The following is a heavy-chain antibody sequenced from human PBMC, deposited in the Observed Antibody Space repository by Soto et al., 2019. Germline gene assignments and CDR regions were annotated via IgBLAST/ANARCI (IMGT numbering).Heavy chain of an antibody. CDR1: GYTFTSYG. V-gene: IGHV1-18*01. Sequence: ASVKVSCKASGYTFTSYGISWVRQAPGQGLEWMGWISAYNGNTNYAQKLQGRVTMTTDTSTSTAYMELGDLRSDDTAVYYWARDRAVWFLGYDFWSGYSSGFDYWGQGTLVTVSS. CDR2: ISAYNGNT. J-gene: IGHJ4*02. CDR3: ARDRAVWFLGYDFWSGYSSGFDY. D-gene: IGHD3-3*01.